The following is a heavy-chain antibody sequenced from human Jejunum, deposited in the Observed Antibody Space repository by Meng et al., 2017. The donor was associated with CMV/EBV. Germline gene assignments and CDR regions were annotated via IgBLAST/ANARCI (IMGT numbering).Heavy chain of an antibody. Sequence: QVELQGSGPGCVKPSETLSLTCTVSGGSISSSYWSWIRQPPGKGLEWIGYIYYTGTTNYNPSLKSRVTISLDTSKNQFSLKLTSMTAADTAVYYCARGAGWYAFWGQGTLVTVSS. CDR1: GGSISSSY. CDR3: ARGAGWYAF. J-gene: IGHJ5*01. V-gene: IGHV4-59*01. CDR2: IYYTGTT.